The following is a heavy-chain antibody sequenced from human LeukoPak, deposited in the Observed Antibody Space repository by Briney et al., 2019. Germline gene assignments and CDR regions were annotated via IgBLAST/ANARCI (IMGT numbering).Heavy chain of an antibody. CDR3: ARDMGHLRFLEWLLTNTTGGFDY. J-gene: IGHJ4*02. Sequence: PGGSLRLSCAASGFTFSSYAMHWVRQAPGKGLECVAVISYDGRNKYYADSVKGRFTISRDNSKNTLYLQMNSLRAEDTAVYYCARDMGHLRFLEWLLTNTTGGFDYWGQGTLVTVSS. CDR1: GFTFSSYA. D-gene: IGHD3-3*01. CDR2: ISYDGRNK. V-gene: IGHV3-30*04.